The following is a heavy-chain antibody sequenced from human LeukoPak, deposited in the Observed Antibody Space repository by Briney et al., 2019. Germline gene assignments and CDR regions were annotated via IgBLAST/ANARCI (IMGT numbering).Heavy chain of an antibody. Sequence: SETLSLTCAVYGGSFNDYYWIWIRQPPGRGLEWIGEIKPSGRTNYNPSLESRVTISVDTSKNHFSLKLSSVTAADTAVYYCARRDYLDHFYYIDVWDKGNTVTVSS. CDR1: GGSFNDYY. D-gene: IGHD3-10*01. V-gene: IGHV4-34*01. CDR2: IKPSGRT. CDR3: ARRDYLDHFYYIDV. J-gene: IGHJ6*03.